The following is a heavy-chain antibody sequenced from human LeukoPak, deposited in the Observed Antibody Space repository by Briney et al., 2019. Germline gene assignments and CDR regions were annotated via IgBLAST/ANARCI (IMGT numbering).Heavy chain of an antibody. CDR2: ISGSDGST. V-gene: IGHV3-23*01. CDR1: GFTFSNYA. Sequence: PGGALRLSCAASGFTFSNYAMIWVRQAPGPGQEWVSAISGSDGSTYYADSVKGRFTISRDNSKNTLYLQMNSLRAEDTAVYYCARDRVEWQGYYFDYWGQGTLVTVSS. J-gene: IGHJ4*02. CDR3: ARDRVEWQGYYFDY. D-gene: IGHD3-3*01.